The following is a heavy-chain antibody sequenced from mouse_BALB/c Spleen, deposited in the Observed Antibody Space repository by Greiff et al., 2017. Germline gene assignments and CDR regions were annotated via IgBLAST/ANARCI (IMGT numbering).Heavy chain of an antibody. CDR2: IYPGNSDT. CDR1: GYTFTSYG. Sequence: EVQLQQSGTVLARPGASVKMSCKASGYTFTSYGMPWVKQRPGQGLEWIGAIYPGNSDTSYNQKFKGQAKLTADTATSTDYMELSSLTNEDSAVYYCARTYYYGELRGDIDDWGEGTTVTVSS. J-gene: IGHJ1*01. CDR3: ARTYYYGELRGDIDD. D-gene: IGHD2-1*01. V-gene: IGHV1-5*01.